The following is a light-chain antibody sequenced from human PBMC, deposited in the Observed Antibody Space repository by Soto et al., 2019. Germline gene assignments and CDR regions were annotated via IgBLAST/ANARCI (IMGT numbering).Light chain of an antibody. Sequence: QSALTQPASVSGSPGQSITISCAGSSSDVGGYKYVSWYQQYPGKAPKLIIYGVTNRPSGVSNRFSGSKSGNTASLTISGLQAEDEADYHCSSYTSGSSHYVFGTGTKLTVL. V-gene: IGLV2-14*01. CDR1: SSDVGGYKY. CDR3: SSYTSGSSHYV. CDR2: GVT. J-gene: IGLJ1*01.